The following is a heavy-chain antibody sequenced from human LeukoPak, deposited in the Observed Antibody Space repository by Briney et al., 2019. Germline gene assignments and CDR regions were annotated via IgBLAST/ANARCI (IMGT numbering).Heavy chain of an antibody. CDR1: GFTFSSYE. V-gene: IGHV3-48*03. Sequence: PGGSLRLSCAASGFTFSSYEMNWVRQAPGKGLEWVSYISSSGSTMYYADSVKGRFTISRDNSKNTLYLQMNSLRAEDTAVFYCARERDDAFDIWGQGTMVTVSS. CDR3: ARERDDAFDI. J-gene: IGHJ3*02. CDR2: ISSSGSTM.